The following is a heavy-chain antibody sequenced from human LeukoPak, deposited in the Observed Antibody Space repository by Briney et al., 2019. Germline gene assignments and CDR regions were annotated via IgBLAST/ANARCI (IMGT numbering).Heavy chain of an antibody. D-gene: IGHD1-14*01. Sequence: SGGSLRLSCAASGFTFSSYGMHWVRQAPGKGLEWVSGVTGSGGTKYYADSVKGRFTIPRDNSKNTLYLQMNSLRAEDTAVYYCAEEVTTDPPDAFDVWGQGTMVTVSS. V-gene: IGHV3-23*01. CDR2: VTGSGGTK. CDR1: GFTFSSYG. J-gene: IGHJ3*01. CDR3: AEEVTTDPPDAFDV.